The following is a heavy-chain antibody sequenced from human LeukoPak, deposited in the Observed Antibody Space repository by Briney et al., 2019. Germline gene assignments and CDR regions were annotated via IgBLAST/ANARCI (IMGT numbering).Heavy chain of an antibody. CDR2: INHSGST. J-gene: IGHJ3*02. CDR1: GGSFSGYY. CDR3: ARVFPIVVVVPSAFDI. D-gene: IGHD2-15*01. Sequence: PSETLSLTCAVYGGSFSGYYWSWIRQPPGKGLEWIGEINHSGSTNYNPSLKSRVTISVDTSKNQFSLKLSSVTAADTAVYYCARVFPIVVVVPSAFDIWGQGTMVTVSS. V-gene: IGHV4-34*01.